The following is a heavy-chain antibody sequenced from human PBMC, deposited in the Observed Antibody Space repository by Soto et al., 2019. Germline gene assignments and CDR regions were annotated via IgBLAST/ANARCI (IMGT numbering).Heavy chain of an antibody. J-gene: IGHJ4*02. Sequence: GPLRLSCAASVFGFSNYEMNWVRQAPGKGLEWVSYITSSGGATMYADSVKGRFTISRDNAKDSLYLQMNSLRVEDTAVYYCARGDCKTSCYIGFWGQGALVTVSS. CDR2: ITSSGGAT. CDR3: ARGDCKTSCYIGF. CDR1: VFGFSNYE. V-gene: IGHV3-48*03. D-gene: IGHD2-2*02.